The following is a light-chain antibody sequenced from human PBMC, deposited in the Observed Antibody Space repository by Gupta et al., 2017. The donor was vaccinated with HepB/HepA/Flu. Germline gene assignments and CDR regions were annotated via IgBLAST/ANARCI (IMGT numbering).Light chain of an antibody. J-gene: IGLJ2*01. CDR3: QSRDSNGNHVV. V-gene: IGLV3-19*01. CDR2: GKN. CDR1: SLRSYY. Sequence: SSELTQDPAVSVALGQTVRITCQGDSLRSYYASWYQQKPGQAPVLVIYGKNNRPSGTPDRFSGSSSGNTVSLTITGAQAEDEADYYCQSRDSNGNHVVFGGGTKLTVL.